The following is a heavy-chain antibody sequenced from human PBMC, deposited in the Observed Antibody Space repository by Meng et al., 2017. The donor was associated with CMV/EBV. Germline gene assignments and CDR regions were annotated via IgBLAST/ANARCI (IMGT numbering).Heavy chain of an antibody. V-gene: IGHV1-46*01. CDR3: ARDPHSGWLDY. D-gene: IGHD6-19*01. CDR1: GYTFTSYY. J-gene: IGHJ4*02. Sequence: QVQLVQAGVEVKKLGASVKVSGKASGYTFTSYYMHWVRQAPGQGVEWMGIINPSGGSTSYAQKFQGRVTMTRDTSTSTVYMGLSSLRSEDTAVYYCARDPHSGWLDYWGQGTLVTVSS. CDR2: INPSGGST.